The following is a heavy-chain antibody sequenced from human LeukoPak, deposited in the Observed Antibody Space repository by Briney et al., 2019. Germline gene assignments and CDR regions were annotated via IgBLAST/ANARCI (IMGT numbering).Heavy chain of an antibody. V-gene: IGHV3-21*01. CDR3: ARDDYGGNLAYDAFDI. CDR2: ISSSSSYI. CDR1: GFTFSSYS. Sequence: PGGSMRLSCAASGFTFSSYSMNWVRQAPGKGLEWVSSISSSSSYIYYADSVKGRFTISRDNAKNSLYLQMNSLRAEDTAVYYCARDDYGGNLAYDAFDIWGQGTMVTVSS. J-gene: IGHJ3*02. D-gene: IGHD4-23*01.